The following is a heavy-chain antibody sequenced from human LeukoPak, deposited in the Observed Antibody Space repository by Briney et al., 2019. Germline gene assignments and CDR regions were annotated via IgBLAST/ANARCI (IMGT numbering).Heavy chain of an antibody. CDR1: GGTFSSYA. J-gene: IGHJ5*02. CDR2: IIPILGIA. V-gene: IGHV1-69*04. CDR3: ARQGIVVVPAAMSANWFDP. D-gene: IGHD2-2*01. Sequence: ASVKVSCKASGGTFSSYAISWVRQAPGQGLEWMGRIIPILGIANYAQKFQGRVTITADKSTSTAYMELSSLRSEDTAVYYCARQGIVVVPAAMSANWFDPWGQGTLVTVYS.